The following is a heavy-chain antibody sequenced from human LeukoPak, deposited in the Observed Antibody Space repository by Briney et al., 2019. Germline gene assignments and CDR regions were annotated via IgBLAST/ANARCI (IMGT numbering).Heavy chain of an antibody. Sequence: GGSLRLSCAASGFTFSTYSINWVRQAPGKGLEWVSYISSDSSTIYYADSLKGRFTISRDNAKNSLSLLMNSLRAEDTAVYYCARDYYHDSSGYIPAGDAFDIWGQGTMVTVSS. CDR3: ARDYYHDSSGYIPAGDAFDI. J-gene: IGHJ3*02. V-gene: IGHV3-48*01. D-gene: IGHD3-22*01. CDR1: GFTFSTYS. CDR2: ISSDSSTI.